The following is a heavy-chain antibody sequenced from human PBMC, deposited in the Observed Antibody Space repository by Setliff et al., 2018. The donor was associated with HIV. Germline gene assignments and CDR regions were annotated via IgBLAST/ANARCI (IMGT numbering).Heavy chain of an antibody. CDR1: GASITTDTYY. J-gene: IGHJ4*02. Sequence: SETLSLTCTVSGASITTDTYYWAWIRQPPGKGLEWIGSIYHRGSTHHNPSLKSRVTFSVDTSKNQFSLKLSSVTAADTAVYYCARGGSYDTFDYWGQGTLVTVSS. CDR3: ARGGSYDTFDY. V-gene: IGHV4-39*01. D-gene: IGHD3-22*01. CDR2: IYHRGST.